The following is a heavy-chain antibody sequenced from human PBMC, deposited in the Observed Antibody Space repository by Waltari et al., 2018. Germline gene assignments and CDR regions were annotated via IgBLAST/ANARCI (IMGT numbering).Heavy chain of an antibody. D-gene: IGHD4-17*01. CDR3: ARVVRSTTVTTTGGWYFDY. J-gene: IGHJ4*02. CDR1: GYSISSGYY. CDR2: IYHSGRT. V-gene: IGHV4-38-2*01. Sequence: QVQLQESGPGLVKPSETLSLTCAVSGYSISSGYYWGWIRQPPGKGLEWIGSIYHSGRTYYNPSLKSRVTISVDTSKNQFSLKLSSVTAADTAVYYCARVVRSTTVTTTGGWYFDYWGQGTLVTVSS.